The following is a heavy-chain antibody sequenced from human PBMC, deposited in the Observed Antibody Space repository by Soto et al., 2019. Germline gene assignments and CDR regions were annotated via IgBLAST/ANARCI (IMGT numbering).Heavy chain of an antibody. CDR2: ISYDGSNK. J-gene: IGHJ4*02. CDR1: GFTFSSYA. CDR3: ARGFRGYSYDLSDY. D-gene: IGHD5-18*01. Sequence: VGSLRLSCAASGFTFSSYAMHWVRQAPGKGLEWVAVISYDGSNKYYADSVKGRFTISRDNSKNTLYLQMNSLRAEDTAVYYCARGFRGYSYDLSDYWGQGTLVTVSS. V-gene: IGHV3-30-3*01.